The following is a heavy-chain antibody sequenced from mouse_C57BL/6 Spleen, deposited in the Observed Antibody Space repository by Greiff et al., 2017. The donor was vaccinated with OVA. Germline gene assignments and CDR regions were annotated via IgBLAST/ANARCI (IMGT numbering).Heavy chain of an antibody. CDR1: GYAFSSYW. V-gene: IGHV1-53*01. D-gene: IGHD4-1*02. CDR2: INPGNGGT. CDR3: ANCDRHYAIDY. Sequence: VQLQQPGPELVKPGASVKLSCKASGYAFSSYWMHWVKQRPGKGLEWIGKINPGNGGTNYNGKFKGKATLTADKSSSTAYMQLSSLTSEDSAVYFCANCDRHYAIDYWGQGTLVTVSA. J-gene: IGHJ4*01.